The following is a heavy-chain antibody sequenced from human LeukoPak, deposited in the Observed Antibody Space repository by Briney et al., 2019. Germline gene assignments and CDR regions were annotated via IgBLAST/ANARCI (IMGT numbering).Heavy chain of an antibody. CDR1: GGTFSSYA. J-gene: IGHJ4*02. D-gene: IGHD4-11*01. CDR2: IIPILGIA. V-gene: IGHV1-69*04. Sequence: ASVKVSCKASGGTFSSYAISWVRQAPGQGLEWMGRIIPILGIANYAQKFQGRVTITADKSTSTAYMELSSLRSEDTAVYYRARGVYGYSNPWSPFDYWGQGTLVTVSS. CDR3: ARGVYGYSNPWSPFDY.